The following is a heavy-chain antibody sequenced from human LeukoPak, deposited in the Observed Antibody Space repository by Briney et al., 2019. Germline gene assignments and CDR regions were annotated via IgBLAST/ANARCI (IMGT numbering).Heavy chain of an antibody. Sequence: GGSLRLSCAASGFTFSHAWMNWVRQAPGKGLEWVGRIKSKTDGGTTDYAAPVKGRFTISRDDSKNTLSLQMNSLKTEDTAVYYCAKAQAITGRNLFDPWGQGTLVTVSS. V-gene: IGHV3-15*07. J-gene: IGHJ5*02. CDR2: IKSKTDGGTT. CDR3: AKAQAITGRNLFDP. D-gene: IGHD1-20*01. CDR1: GFTFSHAW.